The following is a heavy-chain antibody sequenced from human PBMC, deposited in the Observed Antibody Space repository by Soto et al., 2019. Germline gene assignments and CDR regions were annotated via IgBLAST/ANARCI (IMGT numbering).Heavy chain of an antibody. CDR3: AREHNWNRDYYYYGMDV. Sequence: QVQLVQSGAEVKKPGSSVTVSCKASGGTFSSYAISWVRQAPGQGLEWMGGIIPIFGTANYAQKFQGRVTITADESTSTASMELSSLRSEDTAVYYCAREHNWNRDYYYYGMDVWGQGTTVTVSS. J-gene: IGHJ6*02. V-gene: IGHV1-69*01. CDR2: IIPIFGTA. CDR1: GGTFSSYA. D-gene: IGHD1-20*01.